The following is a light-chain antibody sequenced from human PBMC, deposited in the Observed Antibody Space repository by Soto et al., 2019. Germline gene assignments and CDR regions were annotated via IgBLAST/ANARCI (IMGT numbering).Light chain of an antibody. CDR3: CSYAGGGSVV. Sequence: QSALTQPASVSGSPGQSISISCTGTSSNVGSYNFVSWYQQHPGEAPQLIIYEVSQRPSGVSNRFSASKSGNTASLTISGLQAEDEAHYYCCSYAGGGSVVFGGGTKLTVL. CDR2: EVS. CDR1: SSNVGSYNF. J-gene: IGLJ3*02. V-gene: IGLV2-23*02.